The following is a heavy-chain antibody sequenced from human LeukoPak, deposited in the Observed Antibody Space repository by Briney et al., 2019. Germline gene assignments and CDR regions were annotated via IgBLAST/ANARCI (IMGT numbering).Heavy chain of an antibody. CDR1: GSIFSTYW. Sequence: GASLQISCEGSGSIFSTYWIAWVRQLPGKGLEWMGSIYPRDSEIRYSPSFQGQVTISADNSISTAYLQWSSLKASDTAMYYCARPAYSSSLSSHFDPWGQGTLVTVSS. V-gene: IGHV5-51*01. J-gene: IGHJ5*02. D-gene: IGHD6-13*01. CDR2: IYPRDSEI. CDR3: ARPAYSSSLSSHFDP.